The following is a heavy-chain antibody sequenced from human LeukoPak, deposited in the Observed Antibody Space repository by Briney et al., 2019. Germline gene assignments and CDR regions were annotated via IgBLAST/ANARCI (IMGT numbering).Heavy chain of an antibody. CDR1: GFTFSSYR. Sequence: GGPLRLSCAASGFTFSSYRMNCAPQAPGKGLEGVSYISSSSSTIYYAHSVKGRFTISRDNAKNSLYLQMNSLRDEDTAVYYCARGIAAAGLFDYWGQGTLVTVSS. D-gene: IGHD6-13*01. CDR3: ARGIAAAGLFDY. V-gene: IGHV3-48*02. J-gene: IGHJ4*02. CDR2: ISSSSSTI.